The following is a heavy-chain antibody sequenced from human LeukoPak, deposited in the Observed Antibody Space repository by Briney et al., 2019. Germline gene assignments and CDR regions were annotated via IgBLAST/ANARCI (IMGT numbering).Heavy chain of an antibody. CDR3: ARDFEYQLLSPFDY. J-gene: IGHJ4*02. CDR2: ISAYNGNT. V-gene: IGHV1-18*04. Sequence: ASVKVSCKASGYTFTSYYMHWVRQAPGQGLEWMGWISAYNGNTNYAQKLQGRVTMTTDTSTSTAYMELRSLRSDDTAVYYCARDFEYQLLSPFDYWGQGTLVTVSS. CDR1: GYTFTSYY. D-gene: IGHD2-2*01.